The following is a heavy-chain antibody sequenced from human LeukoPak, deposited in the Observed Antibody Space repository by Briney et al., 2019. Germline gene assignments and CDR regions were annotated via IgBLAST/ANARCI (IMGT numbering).Heavy chain of an antibody. V-gene: IGHV3-23*01. CDR3: AKDMGYSYGYTDS. J-gene: IGHJ4*02. D-gene: IGHD5-18*01. Sequence: GGSLRLLCTASEFTFSSYAMRWDRQAPGKGVEWVSTISGSAGSTYYADSVKGRFTFSRDNSKNTLYLQMNSLKAEDTAVYYCAKDMGYSYGYTDSWGQGTLVSVSS. CDR1: EFTFSSYA. CDR2: ISGSAGST.